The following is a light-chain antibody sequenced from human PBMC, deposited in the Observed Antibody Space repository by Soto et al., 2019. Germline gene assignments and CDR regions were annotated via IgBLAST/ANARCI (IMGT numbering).Light chain of an antibody. CDR3: QQYGSSPFT. J-gene: IGKJ3*01. Sequence: ELVLTQSPGTLSLSPGERATLSFRASQSVSSTYLAWYQHKPGQAPRLLIYGASSRATGIPDRLSGSGSGTDFNPTISTLEPDDFAVYYGQQYGSSPFTFGPGTKVYIK. CDR1: QSVSSTY. CDR2: GAS. V-gene: IGKV3-20*01.